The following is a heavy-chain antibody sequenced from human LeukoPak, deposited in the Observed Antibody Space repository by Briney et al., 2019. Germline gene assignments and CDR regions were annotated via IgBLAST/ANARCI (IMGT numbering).Heavy chain of an antibody. CDR1: GFTFDDYA. CDR3: AKDSSGYYWGSFDI. Sequence: SLRLSCAASGFTFDDYAMHWVRQAPGKGLEWVSGISWNSGSIGYADSVKGRFTISRDNAKNSLYLQMNSLRAEDTALYYCAKDSSGYYWGSFDIWGQGTMVTVSS. J-gene: IGHJ3*02. V-gene: IGHV3-9*01. CDR2: ISWNSGSI. D-gene: IGHD3-22*01.